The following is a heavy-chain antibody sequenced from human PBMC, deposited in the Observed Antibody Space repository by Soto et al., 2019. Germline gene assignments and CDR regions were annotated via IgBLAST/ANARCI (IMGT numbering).Heavy chain of an antibody. J-gene: IGHJ1*01. CDR3: AKDLPAYCGGDCYTVFQH. CDR1: GFTFSSYA. Sequence: GGSLRLSCAASGFTFSSYAMSWVRQAPGKGLEWVSAISGSGGSTYYADSVKGRFTISRDNSKNTLYLQMNSLRAEDTAVYYCAKDLPAYCGGDCYTVFQHWGQGTLVTVSS. D-gene: IGHD2-21*02. CDR2: ISGSGGST. V-gene: IGHV3-23*01.